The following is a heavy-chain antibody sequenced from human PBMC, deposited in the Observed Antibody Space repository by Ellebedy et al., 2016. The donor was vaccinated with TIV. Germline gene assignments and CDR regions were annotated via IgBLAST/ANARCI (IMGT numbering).Heavy chain of an antibody. D-gene: IGHD3-10*01. CDR2: LYGSGRGI. V-gene: IGHV3-23*01. J-gene: IGHJ4*02. CDR1: GFTFSSFA. Sequence: PGGSLRLSCAASGFTFSSFAMGWVRQTPGKGLEGVSGLYGSGRGIFYSDSVKGRFTISRDNSKNTLYLQMNSLRAEDTGMYYCARGKSGTYIHHAFDCWGQGTLVTVSS. CDR3: ARGKSGTYIHHAFDC.